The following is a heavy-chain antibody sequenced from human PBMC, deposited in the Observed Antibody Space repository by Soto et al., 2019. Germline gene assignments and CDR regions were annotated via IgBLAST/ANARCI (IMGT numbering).Heavy chain of an antibody. Sequence: ASVKVSCKGSGYTYTRYPMHWVRQAPGQRLEWMGWINAGNGNTKYSQKFQGRVTITRDTSASTAYMELSSLRSEDTAVYYCARGPGGPDGPGDYWGQGTLVTVSS. V-gene: IGHV1-3*01. D-gene: IGHD2-15*01. CDR2: INAGNGNT. CDR1: GYTYTRYP. J-gene: IGHJ4*02. CDR3: ARGPGGPDGPGDY.